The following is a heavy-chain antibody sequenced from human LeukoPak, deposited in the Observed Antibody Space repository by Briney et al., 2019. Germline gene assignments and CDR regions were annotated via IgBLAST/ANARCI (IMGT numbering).Heavy chain of an antibody. CDR3: ARGMATNEAGSDY. Sequence: PGGSLRLSCAASGFTFSSYSMNWVRQAPGKGLEWVSSISSSSSYIYYADSVKGRFTISRDNAKNSLYLQMNSLRAEDTAVYYCARGMATNEAGSDYWGQGTLVTVSS. J-gene: IGHJ4*02. CDR2: ISSSSSYI. V-gene: IGHV3-21*01. CDR1: GFTFSSYS. D-gene: IGHD5-24*01.